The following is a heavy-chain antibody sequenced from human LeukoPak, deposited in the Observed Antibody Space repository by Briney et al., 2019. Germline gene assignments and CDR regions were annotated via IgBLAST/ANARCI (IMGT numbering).Heavy chain of an antibody. V-gene: IGHV3-53*01. Sequence: PGGSLRLSCAASGFTVSSNYMSWVRQAPGKGLEWVSVIYSGGSTYYADSVKGRFTISRDNSKNTLYLQMNSLRAEDTAVYYCARDGGYSGYDFALDIWGQGTMVTVSS. J-gene: IGHJ3*02. CDR2: IYSGGST. D-gene: IGHD5-12*01. CDR1: GFTVSSNY. CDR3: ARDGGYSGYDFALDI.